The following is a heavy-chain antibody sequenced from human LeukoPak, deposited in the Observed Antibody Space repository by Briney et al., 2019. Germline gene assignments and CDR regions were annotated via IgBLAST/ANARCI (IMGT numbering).Heavy chain of an antibody. V-gene: IGHV4-59*01. CDR3: ARVESYYSYFDY. J-gene: IGHJ4*02. Sequence: SETLSLTCTVSGGSISTYYWSWIRQPPGKGLEWIGYIYYSGSTNYNPSLKSRVTMSVDTSKNQFSLKLSSVTAADTAVYYCARVESYYSYFDYWGQGALVTVSS. D-gene: IGHD1-26*01. CDR1: GGSISTYY. CDR2: IYYSGST.